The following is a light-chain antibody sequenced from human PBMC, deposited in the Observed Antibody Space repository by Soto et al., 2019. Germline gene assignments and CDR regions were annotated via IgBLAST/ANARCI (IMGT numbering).Light chain of an antibody. CDR3: SSYAGSNKVV. V-gene: IGLV2-8*01. Sequence: QSALTQPPSASGSPGQSGTISCTGTSSDVGGYNYVSWYQQHPGKAPKLMIYEVSKRPSGVPDRFSGSKSGKTASLTVSGLQSEDEADYYCSSYAGSNKVVFGGGTKLTVL. J-gene: IGLJ2*01. CDR1: SSDVGGYNY. CDR2: EVS.